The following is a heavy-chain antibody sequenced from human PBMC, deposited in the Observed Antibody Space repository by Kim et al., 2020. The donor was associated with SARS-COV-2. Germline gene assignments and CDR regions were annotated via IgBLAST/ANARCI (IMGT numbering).Heavy chain of an antibody. CDR1: GFTFSSSW. Sequence: GGSLRLSCAASGFTFSSSWMHWVRQAPGKGLVWVSRINGDASSITYADSVKGRFTISRDNAKNTLYLQMNSLRAEDTAVYYCARGKVTAAIIDYWGPGTLVTVSS. V-gene: IGHV3-74*01. CDR2: INGDASSI. J-gene: IGHJ4*02. D-gene: IGHD2-2*01. CDR3: ARGKVTAAIIDY.